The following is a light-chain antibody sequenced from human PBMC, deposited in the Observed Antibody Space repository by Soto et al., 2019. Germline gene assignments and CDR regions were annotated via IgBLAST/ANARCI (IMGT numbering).Light chain of an antibody. CDR3: QQYYSTPPT. J-gene: IGKJ4*01. Sequence: MTQSRASLAVSLGVKAILKCNSSPSVLYSYNNKNYLAWYQQKPGQPPKLLIYWASTRESGVPDRFSGSGSGTDFTLTISSLQAEDVAVYYCQQYYSTPPTFGGGSKVDIK. CDR2: WAS. V-gene: IGKV4-1*01. CDR1: PSVLYSYNNKNY.